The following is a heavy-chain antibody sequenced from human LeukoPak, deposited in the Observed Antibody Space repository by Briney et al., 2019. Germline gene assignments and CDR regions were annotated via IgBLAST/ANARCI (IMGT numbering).Heavy chain of an antibody. D-gene: IGHD3-3*01. Sequence: GGSLRLSCAASGFTFSSYSMNWVRQAPGKGLEWVSSISSSSSYIYYADSVKGRFTISRDNAKNSLYLQMNSRRAEDTAVYNCAREGVAIDYWGQGTLVTVSS. CDR3: AREGVAIDY. CDR1: GFTFSSYS. CDR2: ISSSSSYI. V-gene: IGHV3-21*01. J-gene: IGHJ4*02.